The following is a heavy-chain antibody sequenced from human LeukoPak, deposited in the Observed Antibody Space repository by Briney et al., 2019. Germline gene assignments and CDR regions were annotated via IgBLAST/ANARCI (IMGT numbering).Heavy chain of an antibody. CDR3: ARGLRHSSNLRRGWFDP. V-gene: IGHV1-46*01. CDR1: GYTFTSYY. Sequence: ASVKVSCKASGYTFTSYYMHWVRQAPGQGLEWMGVINPSGGSTSYAQKFQGRVTMTRDTSTSTVYMELSSLRSEDTAVYYCARGLRHSSNLRRGWFDPWGQGTLVTVSS. CDR2: INPSGGST. D-gene: IGHD6-13*01. J-gene: IGHJ5*02.